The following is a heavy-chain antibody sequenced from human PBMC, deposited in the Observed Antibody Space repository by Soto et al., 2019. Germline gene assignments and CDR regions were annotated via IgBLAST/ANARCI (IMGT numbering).Heavy chain of an antibody. D-gene: IGHD3-3*01. J-gene: IGHJ4*02. CDR1: GFTFSSYG. CDR3: ARGDFWKTHYYFDY. V-gene: IGHV3-33*01. Sequence: QVQLVESGGGVVQPGRSLRLTCAASGFTFSSYGMHWVRQAPGKGLEWVAVIWYDGSNKYYADSVKGRFTISRDNSKNPLYLQMNSLRAEDTAVYYCARGDFWKTHYYFDYWGQGTLVTVSS. CDR2: IWYDGSNK.